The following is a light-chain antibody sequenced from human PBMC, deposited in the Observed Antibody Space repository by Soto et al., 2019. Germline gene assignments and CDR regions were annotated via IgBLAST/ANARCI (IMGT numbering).Light chain of an antibody. CDR2: DVN. V-gene: IGLV2-11*01. Sequence: QSALTQPRSVSGSPGQSVTISCTGTNIDRGDYNYVSWYQQHPGKAPKLIIYDVNARPSGVPDRFSGSKSGNTASLTISGLQAEDEADYYCSSYAGSSFDVFGGGTKVTVL. J-gene: IGLJ1*01. CDR1: NIDRGDYNY. CDR3: SSYAGSSFDV.